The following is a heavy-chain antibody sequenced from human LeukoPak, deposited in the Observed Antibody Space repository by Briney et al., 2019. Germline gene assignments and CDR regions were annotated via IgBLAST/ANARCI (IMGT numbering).Heavy chain of an antibody. CDR3: SRDRGGGDIYFDY. Sequence: GGSLRLSCAASGFTFSSYEMNWVRQAPGKGPEWISYISRSGSTIYYADSVKGRFTISRDNAKNSLYLQMSSLGAEDTAIYYCSRDRGGGDIYFDYWGQGTLVTVSS. D-gene: IGHD2-21*02. J-gene: IGHJ4*02. CDR2: ISRSGSTI. CDR1: GFTFSSYE. V-gene: IGHV3-48*03.